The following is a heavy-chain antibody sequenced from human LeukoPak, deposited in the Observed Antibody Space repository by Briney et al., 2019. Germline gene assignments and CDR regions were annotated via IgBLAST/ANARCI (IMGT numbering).Heavy chain of an antibody. Sequence: SETLSLTCAVYGGSFSGYYWSWIRQPPGKGLEWIGEINHSGSTNYNPYLKSRVTISVDTSKNQFSLKLSSVTAAATAVYYCARGEWGAAVGTVWDSISNYYYMDVWGKGTTVTVSS. V-gene: IGHV4-34*01. CDR1: GGSFSGYY. CDR3: ARGEWGAAVGTVWDSISNYYYMDV. J-gene: IGHJ6*03. CDR2: INHSGST. D-gene: IGHD6-13*01.